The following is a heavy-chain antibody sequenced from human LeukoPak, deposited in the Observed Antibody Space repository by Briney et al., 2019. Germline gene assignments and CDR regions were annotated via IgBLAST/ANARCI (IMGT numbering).Heavy chain of an antibody. CDR2: IRYDGSNK. CDR1: GFTFSSYG. V-gene: IGHV3-30*02. J-gene: IGHJ4*02. D-gene: IGHD1-20*01. CDR3: AGEYNWNRVY. Sequence: GGSLRLSCAASGFTFSSYGMHWVRQAPGKGLEWVAFIRYDGSNKYYADSVKGRFTISRDNSKNTLYLQMNSLRAEDTAVYYCAGEYNWNRVYWGQGTLVTVSS.